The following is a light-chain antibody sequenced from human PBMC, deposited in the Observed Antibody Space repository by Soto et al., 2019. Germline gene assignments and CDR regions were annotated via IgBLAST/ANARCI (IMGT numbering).Light chain of an antibody. Sequence: DIVMTQSPDSLAVSLGERATINCKSSQRVLYSSNNKNYLAWYQQKPGQPPKLLIYWASTRASGVPDRFSGSGSGTDFTLTISSLQAEDVAVYYCQQYYSTPRTFGQGTKVEIK. V-gene: IGKV4-1*01. CDR3: QQYYSTPRT. J-gene: IGKJ1*01. CDR1: QRVLYSSNNKNY. CDR2: WAS.